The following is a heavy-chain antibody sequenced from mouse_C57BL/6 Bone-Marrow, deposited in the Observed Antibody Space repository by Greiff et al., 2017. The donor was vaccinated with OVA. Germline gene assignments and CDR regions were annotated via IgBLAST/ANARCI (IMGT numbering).Heavy chain of an antibody. CDR2: INPGSGGT. D-gene: IGHD2-4*01. V-gene: IGHV1-54*01. J-gene: IGHJ4*01. Sequence: VQLQQSGAELVRPGTSVKVSCKASGYAFTNYLIEWVKQRPGQGLEWIGVINPGSGGTNYNEKFKGKATLTADKSSSTAYMQFSSLTSEDSAVYFCAREGYDYDGDDWGQGTSVTVSS. CDR1: GYAFTNYL. CDR3: AREGYDYDGDD.